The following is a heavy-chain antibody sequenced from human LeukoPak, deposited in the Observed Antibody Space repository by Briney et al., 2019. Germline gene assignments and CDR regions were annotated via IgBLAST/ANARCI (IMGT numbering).Heavy chain of an antibody. Sequence: SETLSLTCTVSGGSISSSSYYWGWIRQPPGKGLEWIGSIYYSGSTYYNPSLKSRVTISVDTSKNQFSLKLSSVTAADTAVYYCARDSFYCSGGSCYDVGAFDIWGQGTMVTVSS. V-gene: IGHV4-39*07. J-gene: IGHJ3*02. CDR3: ARDSFYCSGGSCYDVGAFDI. CDR1: GGSISSSSYY. CDR2: IYYSGST. D-gene: IGHD2-15*01.